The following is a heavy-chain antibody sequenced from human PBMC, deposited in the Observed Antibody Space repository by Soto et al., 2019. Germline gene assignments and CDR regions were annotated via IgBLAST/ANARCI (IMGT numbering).Heavy chain of an antibody. Sequence: GGSLRLSCTASGFTFRDYGMNWVRQATGKGLEWVSSISSSSSYIYYADSVKGRFTISRDNAKNSLYLQMNSLRAEDTAVYYCARDLSSDYGMDVWGQGTTVTVSS. CDR1: GFTFRDYG. V-gene: IGHV3-21*01. CDR2: ISSSSSYI. J-gene: IGHJ6*02. CDR3: ARDLSSDYGMDV.